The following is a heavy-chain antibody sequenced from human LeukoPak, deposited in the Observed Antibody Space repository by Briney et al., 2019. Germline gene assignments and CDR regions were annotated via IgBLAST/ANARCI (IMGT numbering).Heavy chain of an antibody. J-gene: IGHJ5*02. Sequence: PGGSLRLSCAASGFTFSSYAMSWVRQAPGKGLEWVSSISGSGGRIYYADSVKGRFTISRDNSKYTLYLQMNSLRAEDTAVYYCAKDRTYSSSWPPGWFDPWGQGTLVTVSS. CDR1: GFTFSSYA. D-gene: IGHD6-13*01. V-gene: IGHV3-23*01. CDR3: AKDRTYSSSWPPGWFDP. CDR2: ISGSGGRI.